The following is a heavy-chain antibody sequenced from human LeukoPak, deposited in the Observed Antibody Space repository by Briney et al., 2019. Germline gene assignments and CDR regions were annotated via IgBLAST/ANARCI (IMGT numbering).Heavy chain of an antibody. D-gene: IGHD3-10*01. J-gene: IGHJ4*02. CDR1: GFSFSDYY. Sequence: GGSLRLSCAASGFSFSDYYMSWIRQPPGKGLEWVSYISSSGSTMQYADSVKGRFTISRDSTKKSVYLQMNSLRAEDTAVYYCARFYYGSGRPTQLDYWGQGTLVTVSP. CDR3: ARFYYGSGRPTQLDY. V-gene: IGHV3-11*01. CDR2: ISSSGSTM.